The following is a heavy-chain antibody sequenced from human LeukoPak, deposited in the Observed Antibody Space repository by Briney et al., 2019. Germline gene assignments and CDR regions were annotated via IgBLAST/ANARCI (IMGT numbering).Heavy chain of an antibody. J-gene: IGHJ4*02. V-gene: IGHV1-18*01. D-gene: IGHD3-10*01. CDR1: GDTFIRYG. CDR3: ARDYVPGITMVRGDY. CDR2: ISAYNGNT. Sequence: GASVKVSCKASGDTFIRYGVSWVRQAPGQGLEWMGWISAYNGNTNYAQKLQGRVTMTTDTSTSTAYMELRSPRSDDTAVYYCARDYVPGITMVRGDYWGQGTLVTVSS.